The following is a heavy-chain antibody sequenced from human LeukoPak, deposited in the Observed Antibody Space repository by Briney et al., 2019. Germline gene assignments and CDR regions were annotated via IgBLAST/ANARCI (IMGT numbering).Heavy chain of an antibody. D-gene: IGHD6-19*01. CDR1: GFTFSSYS. CDR3: ARGGGAVAAWDY. Sequence: GGSLRLSCAASGFTFSSYSMNWVRQAPGKGLEWVSSISSSSSYIYYADSVKGRFTISRDNAKNSLYLQMNSLRAEDTAVYYCARGGGAVAAWDYWGQGTLVTVSS. J-gene: IGHJ4*02. CDR2: ISSSSSYI. V-gene: IGHV3-21*04.